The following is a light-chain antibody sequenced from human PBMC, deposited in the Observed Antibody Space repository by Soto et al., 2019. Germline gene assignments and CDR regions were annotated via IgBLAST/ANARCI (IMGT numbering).Light chain of an antibody. V-gene: IGKV3-15*01. CDR3: QQYDDWPLT. Sequence: MIITMSPATLSVSPGERVTLSCRTSHSVNSHVAWYQQKPGQAPRLLLYGASTRATGIPVRFSGSGFGTEFTLTISSLQSEDFAVYYCQQYDDWPLTFGQGTRLEIK. CDR1: HSVNSH. CDR2: GAS. J-gene: IGKJ5*01.